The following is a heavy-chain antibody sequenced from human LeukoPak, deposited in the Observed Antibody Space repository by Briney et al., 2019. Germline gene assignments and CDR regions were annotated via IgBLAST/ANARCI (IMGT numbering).Heavy chain of an antibody. J-gene: IGHJ4*02. V-gene: IGHV4-39*07. CDR2: IYYSGST. Sequence: SETLSLTCTVSGGSISSYYWGWIRQPPGKGLEWIGSIYYSGSTYYNPSLKSRVTISVDTSKNQFSLKLSSVTAADTAVYYCARKYSGYDYPYFDYWGQGTLVTVSS. D-gene: IGHD5-12*01. CDR3: ARKYSGYDYPYFDY. CDR1: GGSISSYY.